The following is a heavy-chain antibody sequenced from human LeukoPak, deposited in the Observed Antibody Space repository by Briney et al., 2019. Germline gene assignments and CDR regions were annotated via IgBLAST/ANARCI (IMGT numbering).Heavy chain of an antibody. CDR2: ISGSGGST. D-gene: IGHD6-6*01. CDR3: AKVTYSSSAYFDY. Sequence: PGGSLRLSCAASGFTFSSYAMSWVRQAPGKGLEWVSAISGSGGSTYYADSVKGRFTISRDNSKNTLYLQMNSLSAEDTAVYYCAKVTYSSSAYFDYWGQGTLVTVSS. CDR1: GFTFSSYA. V-gene: IGHV3-23*01. J-gene: IGHJ4*02.